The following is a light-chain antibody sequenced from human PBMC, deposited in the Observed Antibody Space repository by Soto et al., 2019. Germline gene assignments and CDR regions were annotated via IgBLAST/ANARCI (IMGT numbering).Light chain of an antibody. J-gene: IGKJ5*01. CDR3: QHLKSYPIT. Sequence: DIQLTQSPSFLSASVGDRVTITCRASQGISSYLAWYQQKPGKAPKLLIYAASTLQSGVPSRFSGSGSGTEFTLTISSLQPEDVATYYCQHLKSYPITFGQGTRLEIK. CDR2: AAS. V-gene: IGKV1-9*01. CDR1: QGISSY.